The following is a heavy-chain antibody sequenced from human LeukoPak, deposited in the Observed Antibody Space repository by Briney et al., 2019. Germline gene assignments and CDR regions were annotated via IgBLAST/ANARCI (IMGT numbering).Heavy chain of an antibody. J-gene: IGHJ4*02. D-gene: IGHD4/OR15-4a*01. CDR3: ARDHENGPNIGFDY. Sequence: PGGSLRLPCAASGFAFSRSPMIWVRQAPGKGLEWVSSITGIGDGTYYADSVKGRFTISRDNSQNTLYLQMNGLRADDAAVYYCARDHENGPNIGFDYWGQGTLVTVSS. V-gene: IGHV3-23*01. CDR2: ITGIGDGT. CDR1: GFAFSRSP.